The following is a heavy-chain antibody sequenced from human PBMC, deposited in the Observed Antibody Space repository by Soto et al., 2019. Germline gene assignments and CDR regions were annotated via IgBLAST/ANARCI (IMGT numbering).Heavy chain of an antibody. Sequence: EVQVVESGGGLVQPGGSLRLSCAASGFTVSSSYMSWVRQAPGQGLEWVSLIYIDGRTFYADSAKGRFTISRDNSKNTVYRQMNRMIAEDTALYYGARHDYLDHWGQGTLVPVSS. CDR2: IYIDGRT. CDR1: GFTVSSSY. J-gene: IGHJ4*02. CDR3: ARHDYLDH. V-gene: IGHV3-66*04.